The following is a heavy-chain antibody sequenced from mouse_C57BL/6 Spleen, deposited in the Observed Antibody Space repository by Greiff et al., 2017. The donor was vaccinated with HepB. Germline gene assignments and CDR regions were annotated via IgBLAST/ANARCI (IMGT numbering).Heavy chain of an antibody. CDR3: TLTGTGYFDV. CDR1: GYTFTDYE. V-gene: IGHV1-15*01. J-gene: IGHJ1*03. CDR2: IDPETGGT. D-gene: IGHD4-1*01. Sequence: LVESGAELVRPGASVTLSCKASGYTFTDYEMHWVKQTPVHGLEWIGAIDPETGGTAYNQKFKGKAILTADKSSSTAYMELRSLTSEDSAVYYCTLTGTGYFDVWGTGTTVTVSS.